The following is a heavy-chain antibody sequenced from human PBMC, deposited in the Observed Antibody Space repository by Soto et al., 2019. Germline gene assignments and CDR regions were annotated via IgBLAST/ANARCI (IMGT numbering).Heavy chain of an antibody. CDR2: ISSSGGKT. Sequence: DVQLVESGGGMVQPGGSLRISCAVSGFTFRNFEMNWLRQVPGKGLEWLSYISSSGGKTYYAESVKGRFTISRDNTEDSLFLQMNSLRVDDTGIYFCARDSIAAPNWFDPWGQGTRVIVSS. J-gene: IGHJ5*02. CDR1: GFTFRNFE. V-gene: IGHV3-48*03. D-gene: IGHD2-21*01. CDR3: ARDSIAAPNWFDP.